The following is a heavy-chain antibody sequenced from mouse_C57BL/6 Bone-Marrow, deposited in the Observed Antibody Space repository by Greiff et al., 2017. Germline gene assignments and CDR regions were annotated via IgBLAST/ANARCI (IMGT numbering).Heavy chain of an antibody. V-gene: IGHV14-2*01. D-gene: IGHD1-1*01. Sequence: EVQLQQSGAELVKPGASVTLSCTASGFNIKDYYIHWVKQRTEQGLEWIGRIDPEDGETKYAPKFQDKATITADTSSNPAYLQLSSLTSEDTAVYYYTRSRKDYGTDYWGQGTTLTGSA. CDR3: TRSRKDYGTDY. CDR2: IDPEDGET. J-gene: IGHJ2*01. CDR1: GFNIKDYY.